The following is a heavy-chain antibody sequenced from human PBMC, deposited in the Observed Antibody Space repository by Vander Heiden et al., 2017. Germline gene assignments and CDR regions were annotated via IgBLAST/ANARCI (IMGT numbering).Heavy chain of an antibody. Sequence: EVQLVESGGGLVQPGRSLRLSCAASGFTFDAYAMHWVRQAPGKGLEWVSGISWNSGSIGYADSVKGRFTISRDNAKNSLYLQMNSLRAEDTALYYCAKDRTDGDSRGHYGMDVWGQGTTVTVSS. D-gene: IGHD2-21*02. CDR3: AKDRTDGDSRGHYGMDV. CDR1: GFTFDAYA. V-gene: IGHV3-9*01. J-gene: IGHJ6*02. CDR2: ISWNSGSI.